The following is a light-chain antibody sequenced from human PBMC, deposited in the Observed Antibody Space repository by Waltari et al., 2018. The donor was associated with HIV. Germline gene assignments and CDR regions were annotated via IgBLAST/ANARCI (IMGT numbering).Light chain of an antibody. CDR2: EVT. V-gene: IGLV2-8*01. J-gene: IGLJ2*01. Sequence: QSALTQPPSASGSPGQSVTISCTGTSSDIGGYNYVSWYQQHPGKAPKLIMTEVTNRPSGVPVRFSGSKSGNTASLTVSGLQAEDEAHYYCSSYAPTNNFYFLLGGGTALTVL. CDR3: SSYAPTNNFYFL. CDR1: SSDIGGYNY.